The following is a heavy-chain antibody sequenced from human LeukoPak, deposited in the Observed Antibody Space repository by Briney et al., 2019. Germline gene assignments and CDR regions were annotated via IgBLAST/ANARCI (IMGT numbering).Heavy chain of an antibody. V-gene: IGHV3-9*01. CDR1: GFTFDDYA. CDR3: AKDRGGGYYGMDV. D-gene: IGHD3-16*01. J-gene: IGHJ6*02. Sequence: GGSLRLSCAASGFTFDDYAMHWVRQAPGKGLEWVSGISWNSGSIGYADSVKGRFTISRDNAKNSLYLQMNSPRAEDTALYYCAKDRGGGYYGMDVWGQGTTVTVSS. CDR2: ISWNSGSI.